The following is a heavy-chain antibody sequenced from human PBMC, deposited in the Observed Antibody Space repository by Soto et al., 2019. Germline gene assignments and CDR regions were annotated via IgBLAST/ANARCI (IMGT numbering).Heavy chain of an antibody. CDR3: VRDPDYGSGSMNWFDP. V-gene: IGHV3-21*01. CDR1: GFTFSSYS. Sequence: GGSLRLSCAASGFTFSSYSMNWVRQAPGKGLEWVSSISSSSSYIYYADSVKGRFTISRDNAKNSLYLQMNSLRAEDTAVYYCVRDPDYGSGSMNWFDPWGQGTLVTVSS. CDR2: ISSSSSYI. J-gene: IGHJ5*02. D-gene: IGHD3-10*01.